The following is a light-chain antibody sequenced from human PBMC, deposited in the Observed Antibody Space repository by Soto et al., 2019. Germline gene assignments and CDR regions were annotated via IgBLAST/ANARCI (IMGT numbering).Light chain of an antibody. CDR3: QSYDSSLSGSNV. Sequence: QSALTQPASVSGSPGQSITISCTGTSSDVGGYNYVSWYQQHPGKAPKLMMYEVSNRPSGVSNRFSGSKSGNTASLTISGLQAEDEADYYCQSYDSSLSGSNVFGTGTKVTVL. J-gene: IGLJ1*01. CDR1: SSDVGGYNY. V-gene: IGLV2-14*01. CDR2: EVS.